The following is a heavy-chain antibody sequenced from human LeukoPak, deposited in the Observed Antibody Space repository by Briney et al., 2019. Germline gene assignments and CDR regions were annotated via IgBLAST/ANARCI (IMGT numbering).Heavy chain of an antibody. Sequence: GGSLRLSCAASGFTFSSYAMSWVRQAPGKGLEWVSGISGGGGSTYYADSVKGRFTISRDNSRNTLYLQMNSLRGEDTAVYYCAKDRSVVPAPYTYYFDYWGQGTLVTVSS. J-gene: IGHJ4*02. CDR3: AKDRSVVPAPYTYYFDY. CDR1: GFTFSSYA. CDR2: ISGGGGST. V-gene: IGHV3-23*01. D-gene: IGHD2-2*01.